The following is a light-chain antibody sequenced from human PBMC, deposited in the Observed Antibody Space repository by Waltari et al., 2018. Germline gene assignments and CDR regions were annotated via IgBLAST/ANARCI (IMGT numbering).Light chain of an antibody. CDR1: QSISSY. CDR3: QQSYSTPLT. V-gene: IGKV1-39*01. J-gene: IGKJ4*01. CDR2: AAS. Sequence: DIQLTQSPSSLTPPVRGIFTITCRASQSISSYLNWYQQKPGKAPKLLIYAASSLQSGVPSRFSGSGSGTDFTLTISSLQPEDFATYYCQQSYSTPLTFGGGTKVEIK.